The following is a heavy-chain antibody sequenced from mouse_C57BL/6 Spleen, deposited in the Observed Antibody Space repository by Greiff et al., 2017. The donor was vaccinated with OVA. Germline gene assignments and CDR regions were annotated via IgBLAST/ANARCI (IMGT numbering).Heavy chain of an antibody. CDR3: ARDPLFITTVGDYFDY. V-gene: IGHV1-55*01. CDR2: IYPGSGST. Sequence: VQLQQPGAELVKPGASVKMSCKASGYTFTSYWITWVKQRPGQGLEWIGDIYPGSGSTNYNEKFKSKATLTVDTSSSTAYMQLSSLTSEDSAVYYCARDPLFITTVGDYFDYWGQGTTLTVSS. CDR1: GYTFTSYW. J-gene: IGHJ2*01. D-gene: IGHD1-1*01.